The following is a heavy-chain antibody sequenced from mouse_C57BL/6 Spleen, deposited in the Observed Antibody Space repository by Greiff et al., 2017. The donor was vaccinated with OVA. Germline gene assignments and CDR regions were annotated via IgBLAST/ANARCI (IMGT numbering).Heavy chain of an antibody. D-gene: IGHD1-1*01. Sequence: VQLQQPGAELVRPGSSVKLSCKASGYTFTSYWMDWVKQRPGQGLEWIGNIYPSDSETHYNQKFKDKATLTVDKSSSTAYMQLSSLTSEDSAVYYCAREITTVVADWGQGTTLTVSS. CDR2: IYPSDSET. V-gene: IGHV1-61*01. CDR1: GYTFTSYW. J-gene: IGHJ2*01. CDR3: AREITTVVAD.